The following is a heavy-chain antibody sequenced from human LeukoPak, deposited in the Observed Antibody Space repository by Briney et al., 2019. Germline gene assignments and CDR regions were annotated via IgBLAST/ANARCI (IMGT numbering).Heavy chain of an antibody. CDR2: IYYSGST. CDR1: GGSFSSSSYY. J-gene: IGHJ4*02. Sequence: SETLSLTCTVSGGSFSSSSYYWGWLRQPPGKGLEWLGSIYYSGSTNYNPSLKSRVTISVDTSKNQFSLKLSSVTAADTAVYYCARGKQQLAKGDDYWGQGTLVTVSS. V-gene: IGHV4-39*07. D-gene: IGHD6-13*01. CDR3: ARGKQQLAKGDDY.